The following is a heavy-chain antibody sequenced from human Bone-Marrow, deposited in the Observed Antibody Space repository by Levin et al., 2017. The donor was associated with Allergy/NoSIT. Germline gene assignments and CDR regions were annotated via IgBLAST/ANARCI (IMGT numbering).Heavy chain of an antibody. D-gene: IGHD4-23*01. CDR1: GFTFNNYA. V-gene: IGHV3-23*01. J-gene: IGHJ4*02. CDR2: ITNSGRT. CDR3: AKEMTTVVPVFDY. Sequence: GESLKISCAASGFTFNNYAMSWVRQAPGMGLEWVSAITNSGRTYYADSVKGRFTVSRDNSKNTLYLQMNSLRADDTAVYYCAKEMTTVVPVFDYWGQGTLVTVSS.